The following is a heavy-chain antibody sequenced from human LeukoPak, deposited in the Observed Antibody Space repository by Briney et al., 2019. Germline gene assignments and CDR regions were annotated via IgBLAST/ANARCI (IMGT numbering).Heavy chain of an antibody. J-gene: IGHJ4*02. V-gene: IGHV4-59*01. D-gene: IGHD2-2*01. Sequence: PSETLSLTCTVSGGSISSYYWSWIRQPPGKGLEWLGYIYYSGSTNYNPSLKSRVTISVDTSKNQFSLKLSSVTAADTAVYYCARESSTSCYDYWGQGTLVTVSS. CDR2: IYYSGST. CDR3: ARESSTSCYDY. CDR1: GGSISSYY.